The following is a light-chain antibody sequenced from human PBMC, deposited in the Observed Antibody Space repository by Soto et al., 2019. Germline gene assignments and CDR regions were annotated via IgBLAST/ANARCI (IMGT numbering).Light chain of an antibody. V-gene: IGLV2-14*01. Sequence: QSVLAQPASVSASPGQSITISCTGTSSDVGGYNYVSWYQQHPGKAPKVIIYDVTIRPSGVSYRFSGSKSGNTASLTISGLQAEDDADYYCSSYTSTNTYVFGTGTKVTVL. J-gene: IGLJ1*01. CDR2: DVT. CDR1: SSDVGGYNY. CDR3: SSYTSTNTYV.